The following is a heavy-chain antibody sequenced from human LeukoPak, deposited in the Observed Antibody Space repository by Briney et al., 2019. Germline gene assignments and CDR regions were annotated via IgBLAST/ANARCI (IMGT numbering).Heavy chain of an antibody. Sequence: ASVKVSCKASGYTFTSYGISWVRQAPGQGLEWMGIINPSGGSTSYAQKFQGRVTMTRDMSTSTVYMELSSLRSEDTAVYYCARDAKGGSGWFVLQTQNAFDIWGQGTMVTVSS. CDR3: ARDAKGGSGWFVLQTQNAFDI. D-gene: IGHD6-19*01. CDR1: GYTFTSYG. CDR2: INPSGGST. J-gene: IGHJ3*02. V-gene: IGHV1-46*01.